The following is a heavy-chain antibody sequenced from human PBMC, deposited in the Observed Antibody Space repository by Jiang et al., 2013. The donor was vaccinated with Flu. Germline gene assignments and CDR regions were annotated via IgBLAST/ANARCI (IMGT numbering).Heavy chain of an antibody. CDR1: GGSISSSNW. CDR2: IYHSGST. Sequence: GSGLVKPSGTLSLTCAVSGGSISSSNWWSWVRQPPGKGLEWIGEIYHSGSTNYNPSLKSRVTISVDKSKNQFSLKLSSVTAADTAVYYCARALDYYDSSGYYYVMDGSSAFDYWGQGTLVTVSS. CDR3: ARALDYYDSSGYYYVMDGSSAFDY. V-gene: IGHV4-4*02. J-gene: IGHJ4*02. D-gene: IGHD3-22*01.